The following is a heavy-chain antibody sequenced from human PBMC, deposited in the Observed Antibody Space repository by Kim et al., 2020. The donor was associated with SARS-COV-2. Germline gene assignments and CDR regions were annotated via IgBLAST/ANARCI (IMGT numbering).Heavy chain of an antibody. V-gene: IGHV1-8*01. CDR1: GFKFISFD. J-gene: IGHJ4*02. Sequence: ASVKVSCKASGFKFISFDINWVRQAPGQGLQWLGWMNPRSGRAGYAQEFQGRVTMTRDISISTAYMDLSSLTPVDTAVYYCATETPPTDWGQGTLVSVSS. CDR3: ATETPPTD. CDR2: MNPRSGRA.